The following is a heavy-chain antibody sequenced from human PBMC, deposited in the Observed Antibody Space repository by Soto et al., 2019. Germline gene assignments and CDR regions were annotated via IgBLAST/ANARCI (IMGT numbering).Heavy chain of an antibody. D-gene: IGHD3-22*01. Sequence: ASVKVSCKAPENTFISYDINWVRQATGQGLEWMGWMNPISGNTGYAQQFQGRVTMTRDTSISTAYMELSSLRSEDTAVYYCAAEYYYGSSDPKGRIDWGQGTLVTVSS. CDR3: AAEYYYGSSDPKGRID. V-gene: IGHV1-8*01. J-gene: IGHJ4*02. CDR2: MNPISGNT. CDR1: ENTFISYD.